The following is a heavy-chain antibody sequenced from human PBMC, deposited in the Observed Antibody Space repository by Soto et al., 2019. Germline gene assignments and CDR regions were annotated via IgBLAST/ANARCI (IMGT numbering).Heavy chain of an antibody. CDR2: IYPGDSDT. D-gene: IGHD6-19*01. CDR1: GYRFTNYW. Sequence: GESLKISCKGSGYRFTNYWIGWVRQMPGKGLEWMGIIYPGDSDTRYSPSFQGQVTISADKSISTAYLQWTSLKASDTAMYYCARSRRGAYSSGWYSLSGYYNYGIDVWGQGTKVTVSS. V-gene: IGHV5-51*01. J-gene: IGHJ6*02. CDR3: ARSRRGAYSSGWYSLSGYYNYGIDV.